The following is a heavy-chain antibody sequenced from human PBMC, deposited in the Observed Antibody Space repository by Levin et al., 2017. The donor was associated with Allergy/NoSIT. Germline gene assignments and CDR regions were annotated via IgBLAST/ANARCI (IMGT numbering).Heavy chain of an antibody. CDR3: ARRGTRDYYYYMDV. CDR2: IYPGDSDT. D-gene: IGHD1-1*01. Sequence: KVSCQGSGYSFTSYWIGWVRQMPGKGLEWMGIIYPGDSDTRYSSSFQGQVTISADKSISTAYLQWSSLKASDTAIYYCARRGTRDYYYYMDVWGKGTTVTVSS. CDR1: GYSFTSYW. J-gene: IGHJ6*03. V-gene: IGHV5-51*01.